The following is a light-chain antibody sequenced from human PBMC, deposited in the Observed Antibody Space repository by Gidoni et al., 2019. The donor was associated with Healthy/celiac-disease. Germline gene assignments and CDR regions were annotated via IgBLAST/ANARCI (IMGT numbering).Light chain of an antibody. CDR1: QSISSY. CDR3: QQSYSTPLT. Sequence: DLQLTQSPSSLSASVGDRVTINCRASQSISSYLNWYQQKPGKAPKLLIYAASSLQSGVPSRFSGSGSGTDFTLTISSLQPEDFAIYYCQQSYSTPLTFGGGTKVEIK. V-gene: IGKV1-39*01. J-gene: IGKJ4*02. CDR2: AAS.